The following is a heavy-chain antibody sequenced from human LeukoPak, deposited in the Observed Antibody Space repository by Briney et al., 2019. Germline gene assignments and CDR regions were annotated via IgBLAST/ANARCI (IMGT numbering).Heavy chain of an antibody. CDR3: ARDYGDIPPDWYYDL. D-gene: IGHD4-17*01. CDR1: GGSISSSY. J-gene: IGHJ2*01. Sequence: SETLSLTCTVSGGSISSSYWSWIRQPPGKGLEWIGYIYYTGSTTYNPSLKSRVTISVDTSKNQFSLKLRSVTAADTAVYYCARDYGDIPPDWYYDLWGRGTLVTVSS. V-gene: IGHV4-59*01. CDR2: IYYTGST.